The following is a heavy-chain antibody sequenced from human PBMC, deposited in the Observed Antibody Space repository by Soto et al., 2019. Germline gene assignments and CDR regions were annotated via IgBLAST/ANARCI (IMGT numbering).Heavy chain of an antibody. CDR1: GFTFSNFG. D-gene: IGHD2-15*01. V-gene: IGHV3-30*18. CDR2: ISSDGGDK. Sequence: QVQLVESGGGVVQPGRSPRLSCAASGFTFSNFGMHWVRQAPGKGLEWVAAISSDGGDKYYSHSVKDRFTISRDNSKNTLFLHMNSLRVEDTAVYYCVKGSEVARQELDHWGQGILVTVSS. CDR3: VKGSEVARQELDH. J-gene: IGHJ4*02.